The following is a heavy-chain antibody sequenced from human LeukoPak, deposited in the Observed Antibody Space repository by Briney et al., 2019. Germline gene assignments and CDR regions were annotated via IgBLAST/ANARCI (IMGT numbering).Heavy chain of an antibody. V-gene: IGHV4-4*07. CDR3: ARDYRPTAFDY. CDR2: IYTSGST. Sequence: SETLSLTCTVSGGSITSYYWSWIRQPAGQGLEWIGRIYTSGSTNYNPSRKSRVTMSVDTSKNQFSLKLSSVTAADTAVYYCARDYRPTAFDYWGQGTLVTVSS. J-gene: IGHJ4*02. CDR1: GGSITSYY. D-gene: IGHD4-11*01.